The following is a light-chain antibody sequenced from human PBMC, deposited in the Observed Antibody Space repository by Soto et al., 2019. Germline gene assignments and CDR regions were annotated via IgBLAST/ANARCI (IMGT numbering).Light chain of an antibody. CDR2: AAY. J-gene: IGKJ1*01. CDR3: KQSYSTPRT. CDR1: QTIINY. Sequence: IQMTHSPSSLSASVGDRVTITCRASQTIINYLNWYQQKPGKAPKLLIYAAYTLQSGVQSRLSGSGSGTDFTLSIGSLQPEDFATYYCKQSYSTPRTFGQGTKVDIK. V-gene: IGKV1-39*01.